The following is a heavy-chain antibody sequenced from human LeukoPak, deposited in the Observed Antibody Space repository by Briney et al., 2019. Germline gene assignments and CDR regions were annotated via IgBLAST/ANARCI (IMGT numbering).Heavy chain of an antibody. V-gene: IGHV1-18*04. CDR2: IRVYNGKT. CDR3: AREAYSGNFGYYYYYYYMDV. J-gene: IGHJ6*03. Sequence: ASVKVSCKASGYSFNSFGITWVRQPPGQGLEWMGWIRVYNGKTHYAENFQGRVTMTTDTTTSSAYMELRSLTSDDTAVYYCAREAYSGNFGYYYYYYYMDVWGKGTTVTISS. D-gene: IGHD1-26*01. CDR1: GYSFNSFG.